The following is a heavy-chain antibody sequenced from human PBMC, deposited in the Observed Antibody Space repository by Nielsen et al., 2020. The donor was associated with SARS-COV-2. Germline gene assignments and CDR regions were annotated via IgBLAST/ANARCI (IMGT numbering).Heavy chain of an antibody. CDR2: ISWNSGSI. J-gene: IGHJ4*02. D-gene: IGHD6-19*01. CDR1: GFTFDDYA. V-gene: IGHV3-9*01. CDR3: AKGLIAVAGTGGFDY. Sequence: SLKISCAASGFTFDDYAMHWVRQAPGKGLEWVSGISWNSGSIGYADSVKGRFTISRDNAKNSLYLQMNSLRAEDTALYYCAKGLIAVAGTGGFDYWGQGTLVTVSS.